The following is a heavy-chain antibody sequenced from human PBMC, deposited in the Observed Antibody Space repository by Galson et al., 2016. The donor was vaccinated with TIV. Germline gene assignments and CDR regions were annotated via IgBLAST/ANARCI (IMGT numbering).Heavy chain of an antibody. D-gene: IGHD3-9*01. CDR1: GDIFSYHY. Sequence: SVKVSCKASGDIFSYHYINWVRQAPGQGLEWMGLINPGAGGTTYAQNLQGRLSMTRDTSTSTVYMELRSLRYDDTAVYYCVGGTIFRPNWFEPWGQGTLVTVSS. CDR3: VGGTIFRPNWFEP. J-gene: IGHJ5*02. V-gene: IGHV1-46*01. CDR2: INPGAGGT.